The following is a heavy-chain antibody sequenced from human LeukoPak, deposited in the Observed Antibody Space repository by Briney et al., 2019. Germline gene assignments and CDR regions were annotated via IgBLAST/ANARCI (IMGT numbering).Heavy chain of an antibody. CDR2: ISYDGSHK. CDR3: AKDSRVVVAATGRVSYYYYMDV. J-gene: IGHJ6*03. D-gene: IGHD2-15*01. V-gene: IGHV3-30*04. CDR1: GFTFSSYA. Sequence: GGSLRLSCAASGFTFSSYAMHWVRQAPGKGLEWVAVISYDGSHKYYADSVKGRFTISRDNSKNTLYLQMNSLRAEDTAVYYCAKDSRVVVAATGRVSYYYYMDVWGKGTTVTVSS.